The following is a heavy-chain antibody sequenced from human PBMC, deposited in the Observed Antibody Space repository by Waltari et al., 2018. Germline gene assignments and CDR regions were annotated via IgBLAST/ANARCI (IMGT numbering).Heavy chain of an antibody. CDR2: IYYSGST. V-gene: IGHV4-39*07. CDR3: ASGGGYTNGWDY. D-gene: IGHD6-19*01. J-gene: IGHJ4*02. Sequence: QPLLQESGPGLVKPSETLSLTCSVSGGSISSSNYYWGWIRQPPGKGLDWIGSIYYSGSTYYNSSRKSRVTISLDTSKNQFSLKLSSVTAADTAVYFCASGGGYTNGWDYWGQGTLVTVSS. CDR1: GGSISSSNYY.